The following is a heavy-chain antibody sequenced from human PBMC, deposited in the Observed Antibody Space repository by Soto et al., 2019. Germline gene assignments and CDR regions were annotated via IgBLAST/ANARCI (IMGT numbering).Heavy chain of an antibody. Sequence: PGGSLRLSCVGSGFTFTTFTMNWVRQTPEKGLEWVASISHDSNHIYYPDSVKGRFTVSRDNAKNSLYLQMHSLRAEDSAVYRCARDRARFNILTPIYFDPWGQGTRVTVSS. D-gene: IGHD3-9*01. CDR2: ISHDSNHI. V-gene: IGHV3-21*01. J-gene: IGHJ5*02. CDR3: ARDRARFNILTPIYFDP. CDR1: GFTFTTFT.